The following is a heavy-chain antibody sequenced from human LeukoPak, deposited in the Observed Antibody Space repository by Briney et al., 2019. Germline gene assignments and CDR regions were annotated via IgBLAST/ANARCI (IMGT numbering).Heavy chain of an antibody. CDR3: AREGPSPTYDVLTGPTFFFDD. CDR1: GGSIRSYY. J-gene: IGHJ4*02. V-gene: IGHV4-59*12. CDR2: IYYSGST. Sequence: KPSETMSLTCTVSGGSIRSYYWGWIRQPPGKGLEWIGYIYYSGSTNYNPSLKSRVTISVDTSKNQFSLKLSSVTAADTAVYYCAREGPSPTYDVLTGPTFFFDDWGQGLLVIVSS. D-gene: IGHD3-9*01.